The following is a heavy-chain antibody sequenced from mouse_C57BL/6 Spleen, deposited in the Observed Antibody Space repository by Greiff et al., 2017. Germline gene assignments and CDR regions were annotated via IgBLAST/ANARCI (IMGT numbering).Heavy chain of an antibody. V-gene: IGHV1-59*01. D-gene: IGHD1-2*01. CDR1: GYTFTSYW. Sequence: QVQLQQPGAELVRPGTSVKLSCKASGYTFTSYWMHWVKQRPGQGLEWIGVIDPSDSYTNYNQKFKGKATLTVDTSSSTAYMQLSSLTSEDSAVYYCASSAGAYYFDYWGQGTTLPVSS. J-gene: IGHJ2*01. CDR2: IDPSDSYT. CDR3: ASSAGAYYFDY.